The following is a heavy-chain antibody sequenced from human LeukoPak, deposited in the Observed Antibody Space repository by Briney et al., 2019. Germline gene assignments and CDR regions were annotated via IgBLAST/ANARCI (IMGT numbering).Heavy chain of an antibody. V-gene: IGHV1-69*05. CDR2: IIPIFGTA. CDR3: ASGRSSGYYLGAFDI. Sequence: GASVKVSCKASGSTFSSYAISWVRQAPGQGLEWMGGIIPIFGTANYAQKFQGRVTITTDESTSTAYMELSSLRSEDTAVYYCASGRSSGYYLGAFDIWGQGTMVTVSS. D-gene: IGHD3-22*01. J-gene: IGHJ3*02. CDR1: GSTFSSYA.